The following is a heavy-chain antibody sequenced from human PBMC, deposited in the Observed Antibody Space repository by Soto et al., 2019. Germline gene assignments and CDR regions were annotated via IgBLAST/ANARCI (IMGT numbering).Heavy chain of an antibody. CDR1: GFTFSYHA. D-gene: IGHD1-1*01. CDR3: ARGTTTSAFYAMDV. V-gene: IGHV3-30-3*01. CDR2: ISYDGDNK. J-gene: IGHJ6*02. Sequence: QVQLVESGGGVVQPGRSLRLSCAASGFTFSYHALNWVRQAPGKGLEWVAVISYDGDNKYIAESVKGRFTISRDNSKNTVSLQMNSLRTEDTAMYFCARGTTTSAFYAMDVWGQGTTVTVSS.